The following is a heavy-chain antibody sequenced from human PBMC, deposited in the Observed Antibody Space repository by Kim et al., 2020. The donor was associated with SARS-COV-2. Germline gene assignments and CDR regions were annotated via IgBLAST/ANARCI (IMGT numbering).Heavy chain of an antibody. D-gene: IGHD6-19*01. CDR3: ARDEAVAFDI. Sequence: YNDYAVSVKSRITINPDTSKTQFSQQLNSVTPEDTAVYYCARDEAVAFDIWGQGTMVTVSS. J-gene: IGHJ3*02. V-gene: IGHV6-1*01. CDR2: YN.